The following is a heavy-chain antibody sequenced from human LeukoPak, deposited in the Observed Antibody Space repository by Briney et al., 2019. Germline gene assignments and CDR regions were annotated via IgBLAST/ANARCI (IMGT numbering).Heavy chain of an antibody. Sequence: ASVKVSCKASGYTFSDYYIHWVRQAPGQGLEYMGWINPNTGGASYAQKFRVRVTMTRDTSSSTVYMQLSTLTSDDTAVYSCARGRPSAEPPDHWGQGTLVAASS. CDR3: ARGRPSAEPPDH. D-gene: IGHD6-6*01. V-gene: IGHV1-2*02. CDR1: GYTFSDYY. CDR2: INPNTGGA. J-gene: IGHJ4*02.